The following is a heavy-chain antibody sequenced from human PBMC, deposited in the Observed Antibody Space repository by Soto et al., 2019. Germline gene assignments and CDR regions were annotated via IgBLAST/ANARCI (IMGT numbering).Heavy chain of an antibody. CDR2: ISGSDGST. CDR1: GFTFSDYA. CDR3: TNSLWGSGHDD. J-gene: IGHJ4*02. V-gene: IGHV3-23*01. Sequence: PGGSLRLSCAASGFTFSDYAMSWVRQAPGKGLEWVSAISGSDGSTYYADSVRGRFTTSRDNSKATLFMQMNSLRADDTAVYYSTNSLWGSGHDDWGQGTLSTRSS. D-gene: IGHD3-16*01.